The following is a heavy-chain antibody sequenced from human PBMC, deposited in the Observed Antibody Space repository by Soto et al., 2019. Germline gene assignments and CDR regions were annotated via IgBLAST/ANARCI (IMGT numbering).Heavy chain of an antibody. CDR2: IYHSGTT. V-gene: IGHV4-59*01. J-gene: IGHJ5*02. D-gene: IGHD5-18*01. Sequence: QVQVQESAPGRVKPSETLSLTCTASGGSTSNYYWSWIRQSPGKGLEWIANIYHSGTTNYNLSLKGRVSISIDSSKNQVSLRLKSVTAADTAVYYCARGGYRTLAWFDPWGQGTLVTVSS. CDR3: ARGGYRTLAWFDP. CDR1: GGSTSNYY.